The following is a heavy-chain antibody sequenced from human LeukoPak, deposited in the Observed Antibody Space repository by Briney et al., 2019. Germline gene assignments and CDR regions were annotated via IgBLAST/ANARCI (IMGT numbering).Heavy chain of an antibody. V-gene: IGHV5-51*04. CDR3: ARTYIWGSYRTFDY. J-gene: IGHJ4*02. Sequence: GESLKISCKGSGYSFTSYWIGWVRQMPGKGLEWMGIIYPGDSDTRYSPSFQGQVTISADKPISTAYPQWSSLKASDTAMYYCARTYIWGSYRTFDYWGQGTLVAVSS. D-gene: IGHD3-16*02. CDR2: IYPGDSDT. CDR1: GYSFTSYW.